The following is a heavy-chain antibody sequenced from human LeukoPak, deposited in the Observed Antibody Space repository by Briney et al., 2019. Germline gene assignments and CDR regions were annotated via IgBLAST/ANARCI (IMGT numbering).Heavy chain of an antibody. D-gene: IGHD6-19*01. CDR3: ARVGRSGWTVDY. CDR1: EFDFSTYS. J-gene: IGHJ4*02. V-gene: IGHV3-48*04. Sequence: GGSLRLSCAASEFDFSTYSIDWVRQAPGKELEWVSYISSSSSNIYHADSVKGRFTISRDNAKNSLHLQMNSLRAEDTAVYYCARVGRSGWTVDYWGQGTLVTVSS. CDR2: ISSSSSNI.